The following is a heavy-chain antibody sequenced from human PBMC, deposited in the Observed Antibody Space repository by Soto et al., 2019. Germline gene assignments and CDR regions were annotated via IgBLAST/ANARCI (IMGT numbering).Heavy chain of an antibody. CDR3: ARVRATLGAFDI. CDR1: GFTFSSYG. Sequence: GGSLRLSCAASGFTFSSYGMHWVRQAPGKGLEWVAVIWYDGSNKYYADSVKGRFTISRDNSKNTLYLQMNSLRAEDTAVYYCARVRATLGAFDIWGQGTMVTVPS. V-gene: IGHV3-33*01. D-gene: IGHD2-15*01. CDR2: IWYDGSNK. J-gene: IGHJ3*02.